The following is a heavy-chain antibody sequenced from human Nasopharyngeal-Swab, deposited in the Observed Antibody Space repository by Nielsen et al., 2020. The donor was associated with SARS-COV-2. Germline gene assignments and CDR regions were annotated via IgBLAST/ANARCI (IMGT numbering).Heavy chain of an antibody. V-gene: IGHV3-30*04. CDR2: ISYGGSNK. CDR3: ARDRGNHFDY. CDR1: GFTFSSYA. Sequence: GESLKISCAASGFTFSSYAMHWVRQAPGKGLEWVAVISYGGSNKYYADSVKGRFTISRDNSKNTLYLQMNSLRAEDTAVYYCARDRGNHFDYWGQGTLVTVSS. D-gene: IGHD3-10*01. J-gene: IGHJ4*02.